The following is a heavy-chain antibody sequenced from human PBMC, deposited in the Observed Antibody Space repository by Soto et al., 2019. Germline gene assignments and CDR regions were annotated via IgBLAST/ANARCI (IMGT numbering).Heavy chain of an antibody. Sequence: PSETLSLTCTVSGGSINSGDYSWTWIRQPPGKSLERIGYIYHNGTTYYNMSLKSRVTISVDRSKNQYSLKMSSVTAANTAEYYCARGINYYDSSGDSWFDPWGQGTLDTVS. CDR1: GGSINSGDYS. CDR3: ARGINYYDSSGDSWFDP. D-gene: IGHD3-22*01. CDR2: IYHNGTT. J-gene: IGHJ5*02. V-gene: IGHV4-30-2*01.